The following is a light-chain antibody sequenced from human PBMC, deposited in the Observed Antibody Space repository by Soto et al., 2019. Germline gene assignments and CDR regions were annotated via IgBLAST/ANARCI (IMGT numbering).Light chain of an antibody. CDR1: QSVGKF. Sequence: ETVLTQSPATLSLSPGERATLSCRASQSVGKFLAWYQQKPGQAPRLLIYDTSNRATGIPARFSGSGSGTDFTLPISSLEPEDFAVYYCQQRRNWPPIFTFGPGTTVDI. V-gene: IGKV3-11*01. CDR2: DTS. CDR3: QQRRNWPPIFT. J-gene: IGKJ3*01.